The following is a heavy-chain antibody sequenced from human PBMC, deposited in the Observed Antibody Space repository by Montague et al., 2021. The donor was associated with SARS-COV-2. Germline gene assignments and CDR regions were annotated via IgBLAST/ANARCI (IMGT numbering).Heavy chain of an antibody. V-gene: IGHV1-24*01. J-gene: IGHJ4*02. CDR1: GYTLTDLS. D-gene: IGHD3-22*01. Sequence: SVKVSCKVSGYTLTDLSMHWVRQAPGKGHEWMGGFDPEDAETIYAQKFQGRVTMTEDTSTDTAYMELSSLRSEDTAVYYCATIPLHYYDSSRYFDYWGQGTLVTVSS. CDR2: FDPEDAET. CDR3: ATIPLHYYDSSRYFDY.